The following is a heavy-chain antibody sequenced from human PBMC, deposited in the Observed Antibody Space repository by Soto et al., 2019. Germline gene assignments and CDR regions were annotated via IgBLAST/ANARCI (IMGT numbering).Heavy chain of an antibody. CDR3: ARDDDGEPNAFDV. CDR2: IYSDGSKQ. J-gene: IGHJ3*01. Sequence: GGSLRLSCEASGFTFSRYGMHWVRQAPGRGLEWVALIYSDGSKQYYTDSVKGRFTISRDNAKNTLFLEMSVLRAEDTAVYYCARDDDGEPNAFDVWGHGTMITV. D-gene: IGHD3-10*01. V-gene: IGHV3-33*01. CDR1: GFTFSRYG.